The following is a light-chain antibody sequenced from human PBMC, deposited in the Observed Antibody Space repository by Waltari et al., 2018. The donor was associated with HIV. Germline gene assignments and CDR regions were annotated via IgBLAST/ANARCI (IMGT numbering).Light chain of an antibody. CDR1: VLSRQY. Sequence: SYELTQPPSLSVSSGQTAGITCSGDVLSRQYSYWYRQKPGQAPVMVMYRDTEMPSGLPGRFSGSKSGTTVTLTIGGVQAEDEADYYCQSGDNSGPHVVFGGGTTLTVL. J-gene: IGLJ2*01. CDR3: QSGDNSGPHVV. V-gene: IGLV3-25*03. CDR2: RDT.